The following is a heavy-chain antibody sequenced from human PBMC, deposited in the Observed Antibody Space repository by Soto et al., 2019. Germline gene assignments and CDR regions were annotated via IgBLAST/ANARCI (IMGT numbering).Heavy chain of an antibody. CDR3: AKVWRDGYTEGGG. J-gene: IGHJ4*02. Sequence: EVQLLESGGGLVQPGGSLRLSCAASGFTFSSYAMSWVRQAPGKGLEWVSAISGSGGSTYYADSVKGRFTISRDNSKNTRYLQMNSLRAEDTAVYYCAKVWRDGYTEGGGWGQGTLVTVSS. D-gene: IGHD5-12*01. CDR1: GFTFSSYA. V-gene: IGHV3-23*01. CDR2: ISGSGGST.